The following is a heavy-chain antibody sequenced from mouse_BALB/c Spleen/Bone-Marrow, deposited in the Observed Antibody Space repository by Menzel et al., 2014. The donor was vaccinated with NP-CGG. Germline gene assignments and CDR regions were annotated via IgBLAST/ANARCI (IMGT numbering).Heavy chain of an antibody. CDR2: IWSGGNT. CDR3: ARFYFDYDGAWFAY. D-gene: IGHD2-4*01. J-gene: IGHJ3*01. V-gene: IGHV2-9*02. CDR1: GFSLTTYG. Sequence: QVQLKESGPGLVAPSQSLSITCTVSGFSLTTYGVHWVRQPPGKGLEWLGVIWSGGNTNFNSALMSRLSISKDNSKSQVYLKVNSLQTGDTAMYYCARFYFDYDGAWFAYWGQGTLVTVSA.